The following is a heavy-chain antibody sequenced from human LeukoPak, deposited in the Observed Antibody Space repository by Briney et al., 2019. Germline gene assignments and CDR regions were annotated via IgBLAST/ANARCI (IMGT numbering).Heavy chain of an antibody. CDR2: ISYIGST. D-gene: IGHD4-17*01. V-gene: IGHV4-59*11. Sequence: SETLSLTCADSADSFSSHYWTWIRQSPGTGLEWIGYISYIGSTNYNPSLKSRVTISIDTSKNQFSLKLRSVTAADTAVYYCARDLVTVTKGFDIWGQGTMVSVSS. CDR1: ADSFSSHY. J-gene: IGHJ3*02. CDR3: ARDLVTVTKGFDI.